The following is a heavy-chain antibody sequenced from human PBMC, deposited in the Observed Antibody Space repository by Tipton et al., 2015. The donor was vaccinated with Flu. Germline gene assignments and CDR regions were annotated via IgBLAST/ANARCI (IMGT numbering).Heavy chain of an antibody. J-gene: IGHJ4*02. CDR3: ARLSYYDVDLKNFYFDY. D-gene: IGHD3-10*02. Sequence: TLSLTCTVSSGSIRSTNYFCAWIRQPPGKRLELIGSIYPSGTIYYNPSLKSRVTISVDTSKSQFSLMLRSVTAADTAVYYCARLSYYDVDLKNFYFDYWGQGALVTVSS. CDR1: SGSIRSTNYF. CDR2: IYPSGTI. V-gene: IGHV4-39*01.